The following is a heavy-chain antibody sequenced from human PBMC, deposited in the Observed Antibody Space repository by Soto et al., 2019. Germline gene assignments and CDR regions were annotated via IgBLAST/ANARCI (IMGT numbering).Heavy chain of an antibody. CDR3: AKDITYDSSAYDS. Sequence: EVQLLESGGGLVQPGGSLRLSCAASGFTFSRFGMSWVRQAPGKGLEWVSGISGGGNPTYYSDSVKGRFTISRDSAKSTLYLQMNSLRTEDTAVYYCAKDITYDSSAYDSWGQGTLVTVSS. V-gene: IGHV3-23*01. CDR2: ISGGGNPT. D-gene: IGHD3-22*01. J-gene: IGHJ4*02. CDR1: GFTFSRFG.